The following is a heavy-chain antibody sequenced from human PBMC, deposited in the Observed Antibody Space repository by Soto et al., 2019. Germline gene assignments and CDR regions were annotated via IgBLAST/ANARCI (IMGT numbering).Heavy chain of an antibody. CDR2: IKEDGSEK. CDR1: GFTFSSSC. V-gene: IGHV3-7*03. J-gene: IGHJ6*02. CDR3: TRKRFGMDV. Sequence: GSLRLSCAVSGFTFSSSCMSWVRQAPGKGLEWVANIKEDGSEKDYVDPVKGRFTITRDNAKNSLYLQMNNLRAEDTAVYFCTRKRFGMDVWGQGTTVTVSS.